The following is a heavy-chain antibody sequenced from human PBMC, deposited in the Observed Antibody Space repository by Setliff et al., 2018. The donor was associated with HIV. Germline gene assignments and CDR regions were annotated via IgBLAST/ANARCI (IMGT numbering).Heavy chain of an antibody. Sequence: PSETLSLTCAVSGYSISSGYYWGWIRQPPGKGLEWIGSIYHSGSTYYNPSLKSRVTISVDTSKNQFSLKLSSVTAADTAVYYCARHSGGSFYNFWSGDYYYYGMDVWGQGTTVT. V-gene: IGHV4-38-2*01. CDR1: GYSISSGYY. J-gene: IGHJ6*02. D-gene: IGHD3-3*01. CDR2: IYHSGST. CDR3: ARHSGGSFYNFWSGDYYYYGMDV.